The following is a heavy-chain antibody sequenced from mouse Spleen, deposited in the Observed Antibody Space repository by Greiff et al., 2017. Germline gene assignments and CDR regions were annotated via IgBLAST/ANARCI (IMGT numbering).Heavy chain of an antibody. CDR2: ISSGSSTI. J-gene: IGHJ4*01. CDR1: GFTFSDYG. V-gene: IGHV5-17*01. Sequence: EVQGVESGGGLVKPGGSLKLSCAASGFTFSDYGMHWVRQAPEKRLEWVAYISSGSSTIYYADTVKGRFTISRDNAKNTLFLQMTSLRSEDTAMYYCARAGNYYGSSYYAMDYWGQGTSVTVSS. CDR3: ARAGNYYGSSYYAMDY. D-gene: IGHD1-1*01.